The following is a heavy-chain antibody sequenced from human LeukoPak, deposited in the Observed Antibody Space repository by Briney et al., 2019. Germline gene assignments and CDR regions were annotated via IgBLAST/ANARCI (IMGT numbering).Heavy chain of an antibody. Sequence: GGSLRLSCAASGFTFSRYWMSWVRQAPGKGLEWVASIKQDGSEKYYVDSVKGRFTISRDNAKNSLYLQMNSLRDEDMAVYYCARLDWNYVFFEYWGQGTLVTVSS. CDR1: GFTFSRYW. CDR2: IKQDGSEK. CDR3: ARLDWNYVFFEY. J-gene: IGHJ4*02. V-gene: IGHV3-7*01. D-gene: IGHD1-7*01.